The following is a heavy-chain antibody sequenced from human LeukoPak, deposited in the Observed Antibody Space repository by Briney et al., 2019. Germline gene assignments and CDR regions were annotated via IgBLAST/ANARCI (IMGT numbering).Heavy chain of an antibody. CDR1: GFTFSRYS. J-gene: IGHJ4*02. D-gene: IGHD6-13*01. CDR3: AISDMAAAGIDY. V-gene: IGHV3-21*01. CDR2: IISSGSYI. Sequence: GGSLRLSGVASGFTFSRYSMNWVRQAPGKGLEWVSSIISSGSYIYYADSVKGRFTISRDNAKNSLYLQMNSLRAEDTAVYYCAISDMAAAGIDYWGEGTLVAVSS.